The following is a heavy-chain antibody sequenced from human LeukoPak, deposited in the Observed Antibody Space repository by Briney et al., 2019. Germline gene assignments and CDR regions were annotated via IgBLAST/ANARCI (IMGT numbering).Heavy chain of an antibody. J-gene: IGHJ6*03. CDR1: GGSISSYY. Sequence: PSETLSLTCTVSGGSISSYYWSWIRQPPGKGLDCIGYIYYSGSTNYNPSLKSRVTISVDTSKNQFSLKLSSVTAADTAVYYCARGEYQLLSYYYYYMDVWGKGTTVTVSS. CDR2: IYYSGST. V-gene: IGHV4-59*01. CDR3: ARGEYQLLSYYYYYMDV. D-gene: IGHD2-2*01.